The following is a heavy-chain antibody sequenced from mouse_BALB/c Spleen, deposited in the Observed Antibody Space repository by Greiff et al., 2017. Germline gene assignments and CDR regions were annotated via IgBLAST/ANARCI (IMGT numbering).Heavy chain of an antibody. V-gene: IGHV1-54*01. J-gene: IGHJ3*01. Sequence: VQLQQSGAELVRPGTSVKVSCKASGYAFTNYLIEWVKQRPGQGLEWIGVINPGSGGSNYNEKFKGKATLTADKSSSTAYMQLSSLTSDDSAVYFCARRSVIIVFAYLGQGTLVTVSA. D-gene: IGHD2-12*01. CDR3: ARRSVIIVFAY. CDR1: GYAFTNYL. CDR2: INPGSGGS.